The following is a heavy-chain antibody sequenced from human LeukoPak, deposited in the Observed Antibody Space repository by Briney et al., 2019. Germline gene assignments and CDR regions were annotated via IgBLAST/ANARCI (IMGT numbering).Heavy chain of an antibody. D-gene: IGHD6-19*01. J-gene: IGHJ4*02. V-gene: IGHV3-30*03. CDR1: GFTFSSYG. CDR3: ASRYSSGWYDY. Sequence: GGSLRLSCAASGFTFSSYGMHWVRQAPGKGLEWVAVISYDGSNKYYADSVKGRFTISRDNSKNTLYLQMNSLRAEDTAVYYCASRYSSGWYDYWGQGTLVTVSS. CDR2: ISYDGSNK.